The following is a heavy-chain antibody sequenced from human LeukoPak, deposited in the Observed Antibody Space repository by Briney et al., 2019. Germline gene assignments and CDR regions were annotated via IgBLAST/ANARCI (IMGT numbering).Heavy chain of an antibody. J-gene: IGHJ4*02. Sequence: SETLSLTCAVSGYSISSGYHWGWIRQPPGKGLEWIGSIYHSGSTYYNPSLKSRVTISVDTSKNQFSLKLSSVTAADTAVYYCASGGDYSDYWGQGTLVTVSS. CDR2: IYHSGST. CDR1: GYSISSGYH. CDR3: ASGGDYSDY. V-gene: IGHV4-38-2*01. D-gene: IGHD3-16*01.